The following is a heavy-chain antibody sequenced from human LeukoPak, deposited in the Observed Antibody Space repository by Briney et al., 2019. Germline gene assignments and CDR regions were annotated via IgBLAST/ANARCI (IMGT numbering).Heavy chain of an antibody. CDR2: RNPKNANT. CDR3: ARSAAQSSSRDY. D-gene: IGHD6-13*01. V-gene: IGHV1-8*02. J-gene: IGHJ4*02. Sequence: VASVKVSCLPCGHICPRCFMYSVRQAPGQGLEWMGWRNPKNANTGYAQKFQGRVTMTRNTSISTAYMEVTSLRSEDTVVYYCARSAAQSSSRDYWVQASLVTVSS. CDR1: GHICPRCF.